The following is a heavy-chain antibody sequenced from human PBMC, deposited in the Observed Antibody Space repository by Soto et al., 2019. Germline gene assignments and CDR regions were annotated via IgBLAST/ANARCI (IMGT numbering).Heavy chain of an antibody. J-gene: IGHJ6*03. CDR2: ISSSSSYI. CDR1: GFTFSSYS. CDR3: ARDVVVVPAAAPYYYYYLDV. V-gene: IGHV3-21*01. Sequence: PGGSLRLSCAASGFTFSSYSMNWVRQAPGKGLEWVSSISSSSSYIYYADSVKGRFTISRDNAKNSLYLQMNSLRAEDTAVYYCARDVVVVPAAAPYYYYYLDVWGKGTTVTVS. D-gene: IGHD2-2*01.